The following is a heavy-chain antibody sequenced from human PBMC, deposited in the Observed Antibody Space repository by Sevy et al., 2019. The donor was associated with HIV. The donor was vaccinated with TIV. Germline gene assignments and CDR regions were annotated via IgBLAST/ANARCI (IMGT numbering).Heavy chain of an antibody. CDR3: ARPSYGSGRGYQNYFYYYGMDD. V-gene: IGHV1-69*13. J-gene: IGHJ6*02. CDR2: IIPIFATT. Sequence: ASVKVSCKASGGTFSSFALSWVRQAPGRGLEWMGGIIPIFATTKYAQKFQGRVTIIADESTSTAYMELSSLGSEDTAVYYCARPSYGSGRGYQNYFYYYGMDDWGPGTTVTVSS. D-gene: IGHD3-10*01. CDR1: GGTFSSFA.